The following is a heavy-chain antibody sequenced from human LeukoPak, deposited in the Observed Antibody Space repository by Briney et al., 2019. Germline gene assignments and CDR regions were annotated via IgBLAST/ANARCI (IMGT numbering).Heavy chain of an antibody. D-gene: IGHD2-15*01. V-gene: IGHV3-53*01. CDR3: ARDSAFSSYSY. Sequence: GGSLRLSCTASGFTVSTSYMSWVRQAPGKGLQWVAIIYSDRSTYYPESVKGRFTISRDDSKNTVLLQMDSLRAEDTAIYYCARDSAFSSYSYWGQGALVTVSS. J-gene: IGHJ4*02. CDR1: GFTVSTSY. CDR2: IYSDRST.